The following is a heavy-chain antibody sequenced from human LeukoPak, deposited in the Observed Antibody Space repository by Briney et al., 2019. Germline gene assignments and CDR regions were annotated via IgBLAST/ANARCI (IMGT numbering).Heavy chain of an antibody. V-gene: IGHV1-46*01. CDR2: INPSGGST. J-gene: IGHJ6*02. CDR1: GYTFTSYY. CDR3: FFFKQKTAYDMDV. D-gene: IGHD3-3*01. Sequence: ASVKVSCKASGYTFTSYYMHWVRQAPGQGLEWMGIINPSGGSTSYAQKFQGRVTMTRDTSTSTVYMELSSLRSEDTAVYYCFFFKQKTAYDMDVWGQGTTVTVSS.